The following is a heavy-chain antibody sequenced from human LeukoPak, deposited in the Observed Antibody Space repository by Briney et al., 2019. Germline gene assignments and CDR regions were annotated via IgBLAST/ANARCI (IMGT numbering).Heavy chain of an antibody. J-gene: IGHJ4*02. CDR2: IYYSGST. Sequence: PSETLSLTCTVSGGSISSYYWSWIRQPPGKGLEWIGYIYYSGSTNYNPSLKSRVTISVDTSKNQFSLKLSSVTAADTAVYYCARHGHRITYFDYWGQGTLVTVSS. V-gene: IGHV4-59*08. CDR1: GGSISSYY. CDR3: ARHGHRITYFDY.